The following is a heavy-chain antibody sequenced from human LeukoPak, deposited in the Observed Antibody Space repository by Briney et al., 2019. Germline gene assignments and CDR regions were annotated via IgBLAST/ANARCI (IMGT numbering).Heavy chain of an antibody. J-gene: IGHJ4*02. CDR1: GLPFRSYS. CDR3: AREPPIGYCSSTSCYGLSTKLGFDY. Sequence: GGSLRLSCAASGLPFRSYSMNWVRHAPGKGLEWVSYISSSSSTVYYADSVKGRFTISRDNAKNSLYLQMNSLRAEDTAVYYCAREPPIGYCSSTSCYGLSTKLGFDYWGQGTLVTVSS. D-gene: IGHD2-2*01. CDR2: ISSSSSTV. V-gene: IGHV3-48*01.